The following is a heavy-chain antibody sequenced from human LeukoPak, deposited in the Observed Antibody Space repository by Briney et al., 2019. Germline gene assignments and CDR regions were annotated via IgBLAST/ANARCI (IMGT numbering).Heavy chain of an antibody. Sequence: GGSLRLSCAASGFTFSSYWMSWVRQAPGKGLEWVANIKQDGSEKYYVDSVKGRFTISRDNAKNSLYLQMNSLRAEDTAVYYCARAMSIAARLQTIFDYWGQGTLVTVSS. CDR1: GFTFSSYW. CDR2: IKQDGSEK. CDR3: ARAMSIAARLQTIFDY. D-gene: IGHD6-6*01. V-gene: IGHV3-7*01. J-gene: IGHJ4*02.